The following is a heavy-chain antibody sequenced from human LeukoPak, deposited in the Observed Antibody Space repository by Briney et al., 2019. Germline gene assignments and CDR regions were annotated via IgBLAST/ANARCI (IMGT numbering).Heavy chain of an antibody. D-gene: IGHD5-18*01. CDR1: GFTFSSYA. V-gene: IGHV3-23*01. J-gene: IGHJ6*03. CDR3: AKDGHSYGLYYYYYYYMDV. Sequence: PGGSLRLSCAASGFTFSSYAMSWVRQAPGKGLEWVSAISGSGGSTYYADSVKGRFTISRDNSKNTLYLQMNSLRAEDTAVYYCAKDGHSYGLYYYYYYYMDVWGKGTTVTVSS. CDR2: ISGSGGST.